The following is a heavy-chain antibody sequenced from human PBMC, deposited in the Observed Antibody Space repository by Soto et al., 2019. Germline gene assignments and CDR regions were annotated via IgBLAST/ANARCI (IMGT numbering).Heavy chain of an antibody. CDR3: AKGRGGSGSLTPRVDF. V-gene: IGHV3-23*01. J-gene: IGHJ4*02. Sequence: EVQLLESGGGLVQPGGSLRLSCAASGFTFNNYAMTWVRQAPGKGLEWVSAISGGGDTTSYADSVKGRFTVSRDGSKNTPYLPMTSLRDEDTALYYCAKGRGGSGSLTPRVDFWGQGTLVTVSS. D-gene: IGHD3-10*01. CDR1: GFTFNNYA. CDR2: ISGGGDTT.